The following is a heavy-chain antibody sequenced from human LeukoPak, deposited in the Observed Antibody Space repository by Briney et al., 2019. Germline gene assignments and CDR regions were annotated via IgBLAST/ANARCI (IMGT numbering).Heavy chain of an antibody. D-gene: IGHD6-19*01. V-gene: IGHV3-15*01. J-gene: IGHJ4*02. CDR1: GXTFSNAW. CDR2: IKKKTEGETT. Sequence: GGSLRLSCAASGXTFSNAWMSWVRQAPGKGLEWVGRIKKKTEGETTDYAAAVKGRFNISRDDSKNTVYLQMNSLKTEDTAVYYCTTAVAVTGFDCWGQGTLVTVSS. CDR3: TTAVAVTGFDC.